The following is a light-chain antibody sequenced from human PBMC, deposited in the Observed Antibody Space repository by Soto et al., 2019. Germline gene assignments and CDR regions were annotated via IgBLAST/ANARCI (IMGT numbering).Light chain of an antibody. CDR3: QQRSNSPLT. V-gene: IGKV3-11*01. CDR1: QSVSSY. CDR2: DAS. Sequence: EIVLTQSPATLSLSPGERATLSCRASQSVSSYLAWYQQKPGQAPRLLIYDASNRATGIPARFSGSGSGTDITLTISSLAPDDFAVYYWQQRSNSPLTFGGGTKVEIK. J-gene: IGKJ4*01.